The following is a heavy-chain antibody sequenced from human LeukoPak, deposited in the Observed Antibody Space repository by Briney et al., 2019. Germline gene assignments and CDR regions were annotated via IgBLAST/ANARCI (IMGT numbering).Heavy chain of an antibody. CDR3: GREGGGSPDH. CDR1: GFTFSNYA. V-gene: IGHV3-64*01. D-gene: IGHD3-16*01. CDR2: ISDNGGTT. Sequence: GGSLRLSCAASGFTFSNYAMHWVRQAPGKGLEYVSAISDNGGTTYYAKSVKGRSTISRDNSKNTLFLQMGSLRAEDMAIYYCGREGGGSPDHWGQGTLVTVSS. J-gene: IGHJ4*02.